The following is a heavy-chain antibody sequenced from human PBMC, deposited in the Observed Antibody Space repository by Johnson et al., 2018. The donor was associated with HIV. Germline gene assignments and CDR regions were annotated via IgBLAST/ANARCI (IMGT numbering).Heavy chain of an antibody. Sequence: MQLVESGGGVVQPGRSLRLSCAASGFTFSSYAMHWVRQAPGKGLEWVAVISYDGSNKYYADSVKGRFTISRDNSKNTLYLQMNSLRAEDTAVYYCARSNSISMIVLVTGVAFDIWGQGTMVTVSS. CDR3: ARSNSISMIVLVTGVAFDI. J-gene: IGHJ3*02. CDR2: ISYDGSNK. V-gene: IGHV3-30-3*01. CDR1: GFTFSSYA. D-gene: IGHD3-22*01.